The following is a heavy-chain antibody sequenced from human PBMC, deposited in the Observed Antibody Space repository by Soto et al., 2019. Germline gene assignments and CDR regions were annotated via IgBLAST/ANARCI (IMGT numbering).Heavy chain of an antibody. CDR1: GFTFSTYW. CDR3: ARAPLSSNYYDSSAAQIHY. V-gene: IGHV3-74*01. CDR2: INSDGSST. J-gene: IGHJ4*02. D-gene: IGHD3-22*01. Sequence: GGSLRLSCVVSGFTFSTYWMHWVRQAPGKGLVWVSRINSDGSSTSYSDSVKGRFTNSRDNAKNTLYLQMNSLRAEDTAVYYCARAPLSSNYYDSSAAQIHYWGQGTLVTVSS.